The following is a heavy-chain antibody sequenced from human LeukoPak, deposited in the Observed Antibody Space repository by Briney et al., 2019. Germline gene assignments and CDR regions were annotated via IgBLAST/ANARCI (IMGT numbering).Heavy chain of an antibody. J-gene: IGHJ6*03. CDR2: IKSKTDGGTT. V-gene: IGHV3-15*01. Sequence: PGGSLRLSCAASGFTFSNAWMSWVRQAPGKGLEWVGRIKSKTDGGTTDYAAPVKGRFTISRDDSKNTLYLQMNSLKTEDTAVYYCTTDPAHMGDFWSGHTYYYYMDVWGKGTTVTVSS. D-gene: IGHD3-3*01. CDR1: GFTFSNAW. CDR3: TTDPAHMGDFWSGHTYYYYMDV.